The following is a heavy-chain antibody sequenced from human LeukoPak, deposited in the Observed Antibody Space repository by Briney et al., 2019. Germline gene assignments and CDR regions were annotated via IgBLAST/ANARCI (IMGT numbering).Heavy chain of an antibody. Sequence: PGGSLRLSCTASGFTFSNYAMSWVRQAPGQGLEWVSTVSDNGGGTYYADSVKGRFTISRDNSKNTLFLQMNSLRAEDTAVYYCTKNGLSPTPLHGMDVWGQGTTVTVSS. D-gene: IGHD2-8*01. V-gene: IGHV3-23*01. CDR3: TKNGLSPTPLHGMDV. CDR2: VSDNGGGT. CDR1: GFTFSNYA. J-gene: IGHJ6*02.